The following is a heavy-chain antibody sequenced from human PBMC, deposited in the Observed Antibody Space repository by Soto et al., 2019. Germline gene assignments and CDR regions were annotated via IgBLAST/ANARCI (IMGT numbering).Heavy chain of an antibody. J-gene: IGHJ4*02. V-gene: IGHV4-59*01. D-gene: IGHD3-3*02. Sequence: SETLSLTYTVSGGTISSYYWSGSRQPPGKGLEWIGYIYYSGSTNYNPSLKSRVTISVDTSKNQFSLKLSSVTAADTAVYSCARGYRELLSVFAYCGQGTLDPVSS. CDR2: IYYSGST. CDR1: GGTISSYY. CDR3: ARGYRELLSVFAY.